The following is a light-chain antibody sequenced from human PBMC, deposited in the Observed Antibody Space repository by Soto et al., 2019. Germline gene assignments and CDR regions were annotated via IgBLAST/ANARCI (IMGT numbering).Light chain of an antibody. V-gene: IGLV2-8*01. J-gene: IGLJ1*01. CDR1: SSDLGAHIY. CDR3: SSYAGSNNFV. CDR2: DVS. Sequence: QSALAQPPSTSGSPAQSNTISCTATSSDLGAHIYVSWYKQHHSKALKLVISDVSRRPSGGPDRFPGSKSAHTASLAVSGLQAVDEAHYYCSSYAGSNNFVCGTGTKVTVL.